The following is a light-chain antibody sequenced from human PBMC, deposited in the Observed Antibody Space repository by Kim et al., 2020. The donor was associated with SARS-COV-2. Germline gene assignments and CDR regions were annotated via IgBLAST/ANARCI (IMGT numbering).Light chain of an antibody. V-gene: IGKV1-39*01. CDR2: AAS. Sequence: APVGDRVTITGRASQSISNFVNWYQQIPGEAPRVLISAASSLQSGVPSRFSGSVSGTDFTLTISTLQPEDSASYYCQQVHSIPITFGQGTRLEIK. CDR1: QSISNF. CDR3: QQVHSIPIT. J-gene: IGKJ5*01.